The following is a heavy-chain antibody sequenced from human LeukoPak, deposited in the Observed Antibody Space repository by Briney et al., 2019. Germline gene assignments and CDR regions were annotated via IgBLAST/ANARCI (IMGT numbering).Heavy chain of an antibody. CDR1: AFTFSSYG. CDR2: ISGSGGST. CDR3: ANEGLGDYEGY. Sequence: GGTLRLSCAASAFTFSSYGMSWVRQAPAKGLEWVSAISGSGGSTYYADSVKGRFTISRDNSKNTLYLQMNSLRAEDTAVYYCANEGLGDYEGYWGQGTLVTVSS. J-gene: IGHJ4*02. D-gene: IGHD4-17*01. V-gene: IGHV3-23*01.